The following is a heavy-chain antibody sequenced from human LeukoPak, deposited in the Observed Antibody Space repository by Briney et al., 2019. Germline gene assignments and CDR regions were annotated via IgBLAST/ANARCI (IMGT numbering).Heavy chain of an antibody. CDR1: GFTFSTYS. D-gene: IGHD1-1*01. Sequence: GGSLRLSCAASGFTFSTYSMNWVRQAPGKGLEWVSYISSSSSTIYYADSVKGRFTISRDNTKNSLYLQMNSLGAEDTAVYYCATTRGLDYWGQGTLVTVSS. J-gene: IGHJ4*02. CDR2: ISSSSSTI. CDR3: ATTRGLDY. V-gene: IGHV3-48*04.